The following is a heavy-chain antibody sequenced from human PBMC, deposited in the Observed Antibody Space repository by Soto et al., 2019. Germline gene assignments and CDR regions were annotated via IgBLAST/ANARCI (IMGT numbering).Heavy chain of an antibody. CDR3: ARRNKYHLDV. V-gene: IGHV3-23*01. CDR1: GFSLSSNV. J-gene: IGHJ6*02. D-gene: IGHD2-2*01. CDR2: ISSTGGST. Sequence: GVCLRLSCSASGFSLSSNVMSWARQAPGTWLECVSVISSTGGSTYYVNSAKGWFIISRDNSKNTLYLQMSTLRPADPAVYYCARRNKYHLDVQAQGSKVTV.